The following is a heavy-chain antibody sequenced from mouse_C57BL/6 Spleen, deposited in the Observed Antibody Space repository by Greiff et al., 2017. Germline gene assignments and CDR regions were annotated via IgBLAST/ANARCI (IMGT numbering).Heavy chain of an antibody. CDR3: ARCPITTVVATPFDY. CDR2: INPNNGGT. Sequence: EVQLQQSGPELVKPGASVKISCKASGYTFTDYYMNWVKQSHGKSLEWIGDINPNNGGTSYNQKFKGKATLTVDKSSSTAYMELRSLTSEDSAVYYCARCPITTVVATPFDYWGQGTTLTVSS. CDR1: GYTFTDYY. D-gene: IGHD1-1*01. J-gene: IGHJ2*01. V-gene: IGHV1-26*01.